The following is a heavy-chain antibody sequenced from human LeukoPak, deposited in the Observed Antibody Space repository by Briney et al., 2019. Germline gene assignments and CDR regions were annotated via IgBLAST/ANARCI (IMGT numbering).Heavy chain of an antibody. CDR2: VYTIGT. CDR3: AGSVIRDNYYYYMDV. D-gene: IGHD2-21*01. J-gene: IGHJ6*03. Sequence: SETLSLTCTVSGGSIRSYYWNWIRQPASKRLEWIGRVYTIGTNYHPSLKSRVTMSVDTSKKQISLKLSSVTAADTAVYYCAGSVIRDNYYYYMDVWGKGSTVTVSS. V-gene: IGHV4-4*07. CDR1: GGSIRSYY.